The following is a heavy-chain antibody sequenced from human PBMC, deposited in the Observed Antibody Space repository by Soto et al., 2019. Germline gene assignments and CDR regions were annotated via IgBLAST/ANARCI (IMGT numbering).Heavy chain of an antibody. V-gene: IGHV4-59*01. CDR2: IHYSGNT. Sequence: ETLSLTCTVSGGSISTYYWSWIRQSPGKGLEWIGYIHYSGNTMYNPSLESRVTMSVDTSKNHFSLQVTSVTAADTAVYFCARSNLGGFNYGYIWGQGIQVTVSS. J-gene: IGHJ4*02. CDR1: GGSISTYY. CDR3: ARSNLGGFNYGYI. D-gene: IGHD5-18*01.